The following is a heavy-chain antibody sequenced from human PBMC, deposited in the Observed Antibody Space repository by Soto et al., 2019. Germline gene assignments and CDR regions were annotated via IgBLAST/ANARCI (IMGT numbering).Heavy chain of an antibody. CDR1: GGSLSSTSYY. D-gene: IGHD4-17*01. Sequence: PSETLSLTCAVSGGSLSSTSYYWAWIRQPPGKVLEWIGSIFFNGGAYYNPSLESRVTISVDTSKKQFSLRLRSVTAADTSVYYCARHFDYPAAFDIWGQGTVVTVSS. CDR3: ARHFDYPAAFDI. J-gene: IGHJ3*02. CDR2: IFFNGGA. V-gene: IGHV4-39*01.